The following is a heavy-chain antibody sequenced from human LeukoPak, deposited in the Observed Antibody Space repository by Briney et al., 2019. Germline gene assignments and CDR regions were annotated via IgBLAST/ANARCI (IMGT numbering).Heavy chain of an antibody. Sequence: GGSLRLSCAASGFTFSSYGMHWVRQAPGKGLEWVAFIRYDGSNKYYADSVKGRFTISRDNSKNTLYLQMNSLRVDDTAVYHCARQETSSYNGAFDIWGQGTMVTVSS. CDR1: GFTFSSYG. V-gene: IGHV3-30*02. CDR3: ARQETSSYNGAFDI. J-gene: IGHJ3*02. D-gene: IGHD1-26*01. CDR2: IRYDGSNK.